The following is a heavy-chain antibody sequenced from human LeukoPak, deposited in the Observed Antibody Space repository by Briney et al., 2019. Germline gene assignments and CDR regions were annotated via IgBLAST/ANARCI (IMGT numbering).Heavy chain of an antibody. CDR1: GFTFSDYG. CDR2: IYSGGST. J-gene: IGHJ6*02. Sequence: GGSLRLSCVSSGFTFSDYGMTWVRQPPGKGLEWVSVIYSGGSTYYADSVKGRFTISRDNSKNTLYLQMNSLRAEDTAVYYCARDSSVGMDVWGQGTTVTVSS. CDR3: ARDSSVGMDV. V-gene: IGHV3-66*01.